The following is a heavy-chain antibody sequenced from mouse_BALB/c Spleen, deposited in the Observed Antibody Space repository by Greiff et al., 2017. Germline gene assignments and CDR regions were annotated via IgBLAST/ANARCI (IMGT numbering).Heavy chain of an antibody. J-gene: IGHJ2*01. CDR3: TRSGYDYGYY. CDR1: GFNIKDYY. CDR2: IDPENGNT. V-gene: IGHV14-1*02. Sequence: VQLKESGAELVRPGALVKLSCKASGFNIKDYYMHWVKQRPEQGLEWIGWIDPENGNTIYDPKFQGKASITADKSSSTAYMQLSSPTSEDSAVYYCTRSGYDYGYYWGQGTTLTVSS. D-gene: IGHD2-4*01.